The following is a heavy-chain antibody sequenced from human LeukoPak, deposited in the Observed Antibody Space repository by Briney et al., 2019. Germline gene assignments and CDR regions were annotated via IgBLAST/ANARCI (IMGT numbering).Heavy chain of an antibody. V-gene: IGHV1-2*02. CDR1: GYTFTGYY. J-gene: IGHJ3*02. CDR3: ARDHLKGVTMTDRGSFDI. Sequence: GASVKVSCKASGYTFTGYYMHWVRQAPGQGLEWMGWINPNSGGTNYAQKFQGRVTMTRDTSISTAYMELSRLRSDDTAVYYCARDHLKGVTMTDRGSFDIWGQGTMVTVSS. CDR2: INPNSGGT. D-gene: IGHD3-22*01.